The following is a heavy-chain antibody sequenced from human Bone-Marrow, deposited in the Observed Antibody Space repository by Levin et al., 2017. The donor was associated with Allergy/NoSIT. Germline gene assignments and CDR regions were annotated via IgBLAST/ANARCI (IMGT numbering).Heavy chain of an antibody. CDR3: ARSAGDDPKYY. J-gene: IGHJ4*02. V-gene: IGHV3-21*01. D-gene: IGHD2-21*01. CDR1: GFMFSSYS. CDR2: ITSRSTYT. Sequence: GGSLRLSCVGSGFMFSSYSMNWVRQAPGKGLEWVSSITSRSTYTYYAESVRGRFTISRDNANNSVFLEMNSLRAEDTAVYYCARSAGDDPKYYWGQGTGVAVSS.